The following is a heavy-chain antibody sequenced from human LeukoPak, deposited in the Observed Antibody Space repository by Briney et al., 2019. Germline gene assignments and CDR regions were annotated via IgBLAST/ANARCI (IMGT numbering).Heavy chain of an antibody. CDR1: GGSISSGDYY. J-gene: IGHJ6*02. Sequence: SQTLSLTCTVSGGSISSGDYYWSWIRQPPGKGLEWIGYIYYSGSTYYNPSLKSRVTISVDTSKNQFSLKLSSVTAADTAVYYCARDPRPHIVVVPAAMPGLLGMDVWGQGTTVTVSS. CDR2: IYYSGST. D-gene: IGHD2-2*01. V-gene: IGHV4-30-4*01. CDR3: ARDPRPHIVVVPAAMPGLLGMDV.